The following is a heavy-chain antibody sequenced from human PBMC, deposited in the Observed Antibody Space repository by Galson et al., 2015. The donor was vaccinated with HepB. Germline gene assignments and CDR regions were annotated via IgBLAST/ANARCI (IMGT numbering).Heavy chain of an antibody. CDR3: AKLGSGWLDGDY. CDR2: ISGSGGST. V-gene: IGHV3-23*01. CDR1: GFTFSSYA. J-gene: IGHJ4*02. Sequence: SLRLSCAASGFTFSSYAMSWVRQAPGKGLEWVSAISGSGGSTYYADSVKGRFTISRDNSKNTLYLQMNSLRAEDTAVYYCAKLGSGWLDGDYWGQGTLVTVSS. D-gene: IGHD6-19*01.